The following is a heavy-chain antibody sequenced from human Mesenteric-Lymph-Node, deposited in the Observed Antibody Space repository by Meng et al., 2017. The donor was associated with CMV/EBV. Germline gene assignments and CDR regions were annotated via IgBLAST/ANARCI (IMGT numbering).Heavy chain of an antibody. CDR2: ISGDGDST. Sequence: GESLKISCAASGFIFSDYGMYWVRQAAGKGLEWVSSISGDGDSTYYADSVKGRFTISRDNSREMVYLQVDSLRPEDTAVYFCAKRVAGASATSYFFDYWGQGSLVTVSS. J-gene: IGHJ4*02. CDR1: GFIFSDYG. CDR3: AKRVAGASATSYFFDY. V-gene: IGHV3-23*01. D-gene: IGHD2-15*01.